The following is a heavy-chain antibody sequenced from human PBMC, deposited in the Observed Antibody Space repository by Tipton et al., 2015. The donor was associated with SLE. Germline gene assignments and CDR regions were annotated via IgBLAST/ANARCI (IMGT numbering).Heavy chain of an antibody. CDR2: VYLSGST. CDR1: GYSISSGYY. CDR3: ARAGDGVPFDY. J-gene: IGHJ4*02. Sequence: TLSLTCTVSGYSISSGYYWGWIRQPPGKGLEWIGSVYLSGSTYYNPSLKSRVTISVDTSKNQFSLKLSSVTAADTAVYYCARAGDGVPFDYWGQGTLVTVSS. V-gene: IGHV4-38-2*02. D-gene: IGHD2-21*02.